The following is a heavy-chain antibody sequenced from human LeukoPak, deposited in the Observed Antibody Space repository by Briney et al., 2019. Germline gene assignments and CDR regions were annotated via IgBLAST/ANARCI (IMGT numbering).Heavy chain of an antibody. CDR3: ARDNIYSGRGSFDH. CDR2: TSYDGSNK. V-gene: IGHV3-30*01. CDR1: GFTFSSYT. D-gene: IGHD5-12*01. J-gene: IGHJ4*02. Sequence: PGGSLRLSCAASGFTFSSYTMHWVRQAPGKGLEWVAVTSYDGSNKDYADSVKGRITISRDNSKNTLYLQMDSLRAEDTAVYYCARDNIYSGRGSFDHCGQGTLVTVSS.